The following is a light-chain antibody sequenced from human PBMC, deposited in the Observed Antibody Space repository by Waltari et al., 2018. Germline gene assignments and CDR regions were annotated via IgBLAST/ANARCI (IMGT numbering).Light chain of an antibody. CDR3: QTGGHGTWV. J-gene: IGLJ3*02. CDR2: VTSDGSH. V-gene: IGLV4-69*01. Sequence: LVLTHSPSASASLGASVKLTCTLSRGYSSHVLPSLPQQPGKGPRYLMKVTSDGSHRKGDDIPDRFSASKSGTECQLTISSLQSEDEADYFCQTGGHGTWVFGGGTKLTVL. CDR1: RGYSSHV.